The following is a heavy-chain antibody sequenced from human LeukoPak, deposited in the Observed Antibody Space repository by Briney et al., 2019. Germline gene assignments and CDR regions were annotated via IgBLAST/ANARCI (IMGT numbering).Heavy chain of an antibody. CDR2: ISYDGSNK. D-gene: IGHD3-3*01. J-gene: IGHJ6*02. CDR3: ARDNTYYDFWSGYTGYGMDV. V-gene: IGHV3-30*03. Sequence: GGSLRLSCAASGFTFSSYGMHWVRQAPGKGLEWVAVISYDGSNKYYADSVKGRFTISRDNAKNSLYLQMNSLRAEDTAVYYCARDNTYYDFWSGYTGYGMDVWGQGTTVTVSS. CDR1: GFTFSSYG.